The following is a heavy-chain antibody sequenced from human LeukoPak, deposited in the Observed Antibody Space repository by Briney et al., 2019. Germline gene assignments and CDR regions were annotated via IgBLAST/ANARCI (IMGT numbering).Heavy chain of an antibody. CDR3: ARDPAGGGGFFDY. V-gene: IGHV4-59*01. J-gene: IGHJ4*02. CDR1: GGSISGFY. D-gene: IGHD3-16*01. Sequence: PSETLSLTCTVSGGSISGFYWNWIRQPPGKGLEWIGYIYYTGTTNYNPANPSLTSRVTISVDTSNNQFSLKLSSGAAADTAVYYCARDPAGGGGFFDYWGQGALVTVSS. CDR2: IYYTGTT.